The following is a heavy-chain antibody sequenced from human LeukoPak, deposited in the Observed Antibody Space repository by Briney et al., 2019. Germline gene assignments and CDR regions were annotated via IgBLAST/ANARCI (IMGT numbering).Heavy chain of an antibody. CDR1: GGSISSSSYY. CDR2: IYYSGST. CDR3: ARQEWELLNFDY. V-gene: IGHV4-39*01. J-gene: IGHJ4*02. D-gene: IGHD1-26*01. Sequence: SETLSLTCTVSGGSISSSSYYWGWIHQPPGKGLEWIGSIYYSGSTYYNPSLKSRVTISVDTSKNQFSLKLSSVTAADTAVYYCARQEWELLNFDYWGQGTLVTVSS.